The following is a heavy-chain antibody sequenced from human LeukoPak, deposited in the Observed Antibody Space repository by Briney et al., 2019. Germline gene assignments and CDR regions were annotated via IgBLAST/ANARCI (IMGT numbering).Heavy chain of an antibody. CDR2: IIYSGGAT. Sequence: AGGSLRLSCAASGFTFSRSAMTWVRQGPGTGLEFVASIIYSGGATYYADSVKGRFTISRDNSKNTLYLQMNSLRDEDTALYCCAKDGLYYDGSEHVYYFDSWGQGTLVTVSS. CDR3: AKDGLYYDGSEHVYYFDS. J-gene: IGHJ4*02. D-gene: IGHD3-22*01. V-gene: IGHV3-23*01. CDR1: GFTFSRSA.